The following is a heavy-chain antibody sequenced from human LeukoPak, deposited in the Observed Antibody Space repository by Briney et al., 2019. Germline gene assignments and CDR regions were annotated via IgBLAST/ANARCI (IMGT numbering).Heavy chain of an antibody. D-gene: IGHD3-16*01. CDR3: AKAGGPSSLYYFDY. CDR2: ISSSSSTI. CDR1: GFTFSSYS. Sequence: GGSLRLSCAASGFTFSSYSMNWVRQAPGKGLEWVSYISSSSSTIYYADSVKGRFTISRDNSKNTLYLQMNSLRAEGTAVYYCAKAGGPSSLYYFDYWGQGTLVTVSS. J-gene: IGHJ4*02. V-gene: IGHV3-48*01.